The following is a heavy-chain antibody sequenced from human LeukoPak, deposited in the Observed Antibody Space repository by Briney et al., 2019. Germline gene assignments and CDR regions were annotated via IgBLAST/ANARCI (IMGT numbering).Heavy chain of an antibody. CDR3: ARGKWESDC. V-gene: IGHV3-23*01. CDR1: GFNFDDYV. J-gene: IGHJ4*02. D-gene: IGHD1-26*01. CDR2: ISGSGGST. Sequence: GGSLRLSCAASGFNFDDYVMTWVRQAPGKGLEWVSAISGSGGSTYYADSVKGRFTISRDNSKNTLYLQMNSLRIEDTGFYYCARGKWESDCWGQGTLVTVSA.